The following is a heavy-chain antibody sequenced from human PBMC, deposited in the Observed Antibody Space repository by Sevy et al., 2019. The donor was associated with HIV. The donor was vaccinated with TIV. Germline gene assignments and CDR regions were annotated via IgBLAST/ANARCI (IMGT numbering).Heavy chain of an antibody. CDR1: GGSISSGGYS. V-gene: IGHV4-30-2*01. J-gene: IGHJ4*02. D-gene: IGHD3-9*01. CDR3: ARGPVWGFDWIDY. CDR2: SYDSGST. Sequence: SETLSLTCAVSGGSISSGGYSWSWIRQPPGKGLEWIGYSYDSGSTYYNPSLKSRVTISVDRSKNQFSLKLSSVTAAYTAVYYCARGPVWGFDWIDYWGQGTLVTVSS.